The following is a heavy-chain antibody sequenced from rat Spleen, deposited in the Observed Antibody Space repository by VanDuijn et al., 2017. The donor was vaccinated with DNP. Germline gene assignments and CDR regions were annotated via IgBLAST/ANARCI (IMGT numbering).Heavy chain of an antibody. CDR1: GFTFSDFN. D-gene: IGHD1-1*01. Sequence: EVQLVESGGGLVKPGRSLKLSCAASGFTFSDFNMAWVRQAPKKGLEWVATVNYDGGITYYRDSVKGRFTISRDNAESALYLRMDSLRSEDTATYYCTTLITFMSGWSQGTSVTVSS. V-gene: IGHV5-7*01. CDR2: VNYDGGIT. CDR3: TTLITFMSG. J-gene: IGHJ4*01.